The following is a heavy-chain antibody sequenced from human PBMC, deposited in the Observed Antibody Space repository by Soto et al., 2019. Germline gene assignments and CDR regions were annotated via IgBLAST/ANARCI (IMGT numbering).Heavy chain of an antibody. CDR1: DGNIISYY. Sequence: ETLSLTCTVSDGNIISYYWSWIRQKDGKGLEWIGRIYTSGSTNYNPSLKSRVTMSVDTSKNQFSLKLSSVTAADTAVYYCARDPRSSGYRDAALAIWVHGTMVT. CDR2: IYTSGST. D-gene: IGHD3-22*01. CDR3: ARDPRSSGYRDAALAI. V-gene: IGHV4-4*07. J-gene: IGHJ3*02.